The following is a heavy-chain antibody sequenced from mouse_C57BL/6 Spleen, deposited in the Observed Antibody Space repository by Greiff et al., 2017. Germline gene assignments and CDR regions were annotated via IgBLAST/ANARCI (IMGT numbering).Heavy chain of an antibody. V-gene: IGHV1-62-2*01. CDR3: ARHGFYYGNYDYFDY. D-gene: IGHD2-1*01. Sequence: VQVVESGAELVKPGASVKLSCKASGYTFTEYTIHWVKQRSGQGLEWIGWFYPGSGSIKYNEKFKDKATLTADKSSSTVYMELSRLTSEDSAVYFCARHGFYYGNYDYFDYWGQGTTLTVSS. J-gene: IGHJ2*01. CDR1: GYTFTEYT. CDR2: FYPGSGSI.